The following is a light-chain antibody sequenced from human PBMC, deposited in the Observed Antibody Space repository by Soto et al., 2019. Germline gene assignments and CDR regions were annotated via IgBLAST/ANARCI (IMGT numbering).Light chain of an antibody. CDR1: NIGRKK. J-gene: IGLJ3*02. CDR2: RDS. CDR3: QVWDSSWV. Sequence: SYELTQPLSVSVALGQTARITCGGNNIGRKKVHWYQQKPGQAPVLAIYRDSNRPSGIPERFSGSNSGNTATLTISRAQAGDEADYYCQVWDSSWVFGGGTKLTVL. V-gene: IGLV3-9*01.